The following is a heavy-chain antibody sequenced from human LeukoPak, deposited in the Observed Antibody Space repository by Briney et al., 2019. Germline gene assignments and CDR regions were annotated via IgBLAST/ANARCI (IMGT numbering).Heavy chain of an antibody. CDR1: GYPFTGYY. CDR2: INPNSGGT. Sequence: ASVKVSCKASGYPFTGYYMHWVRQAPGQGLEWMGWINPNSGGTNYAQKFQGRVTMTRDTSISTAYMELSRLRSDDTAVYYCARDGTGATPFDYWGQGTLVTVSS. V-gene: IGHV1-2*02. J-gene: IGHJ4*02. D-gene: IGHD1-26*01. CDR3: ARDGTGATPFDY.